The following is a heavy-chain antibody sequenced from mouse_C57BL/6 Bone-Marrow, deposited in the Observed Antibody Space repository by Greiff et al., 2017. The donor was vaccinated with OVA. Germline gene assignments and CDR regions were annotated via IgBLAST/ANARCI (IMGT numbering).Heavy chain of an antibody. J-gene: IGHJ1*03. CDR1: GYTFTSYW. CDR2: IYPGSGST. Sequence: VQLQQPGAELVKPGASVKMSCKASGYTFTSYWITWVKQRPGQGLEWIGDIYPGSGSTNYNEKFKSKATLTADTSSSTSYMQLSSLTSEDSAVYYCAREGTVVAHWYFDVWGTGTTVTVSS. D-gene: IGHD1-1*01. V-gene: IGHV1-55*01. CDR3: AREGTVVAHWYFDV.